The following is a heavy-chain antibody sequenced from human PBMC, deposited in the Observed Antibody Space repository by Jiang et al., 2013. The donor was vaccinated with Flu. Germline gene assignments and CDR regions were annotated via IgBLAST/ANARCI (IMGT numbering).Heavy chain of an antibody. V-gene: IGHV1-18*01. Sequence: SGAEVKKPGASVKVSCKASGYTFTSYGISWVRQAPGQGLEWMGWISAYNGNTNYAQKLQGRVTMTTDTSTSTAYMELRSLRSDDTAVYYCARDHGNYDYFDLVITVTYYYYGMDVVGPRDHGHRL. J-gene: IGHJ6*02. CDR2: ISAYNGNT. D-gene: IGHD3-9*01. CDR1: GYTFTSYG. CDR3: ARDHGNYDYFDLVITVTYYYYGMDV.